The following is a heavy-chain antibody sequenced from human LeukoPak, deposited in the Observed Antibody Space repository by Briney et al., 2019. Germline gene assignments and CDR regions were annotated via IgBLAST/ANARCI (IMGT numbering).Heavy chain of an antibody. CDR3: ARTAIGYSDYSGYYFDY. D-gene: IGHD2-15*01. Sequence: GGSLRLSCAASGFTFSSYSKNWVRQAPGKGLEWVSSISGSNSHIYYANSVKGRFTISRDNAQNSLYLQMNGLRAEDTAVYYCARTAIGYSDYSGYYFDYWGQGSLATVSS. V-gene: IGHV3-21*01. J-gene: IGHJ4*02. CDR2: ISGSNSHI. CDR1: GFTFSSYS.